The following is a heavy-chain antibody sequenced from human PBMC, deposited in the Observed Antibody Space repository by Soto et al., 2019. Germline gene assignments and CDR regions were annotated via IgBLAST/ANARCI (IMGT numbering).Heavy chain of an antibody. D-gene: IGHD2-15*01. CDR2: IIPIFGTA. J-gene: IGHJ4*02. CDR3: ARFLEGGGYCDY. CDR1: GGTFSSYA. V-gene: IGHV1-69*01. Sequence: QVQLVQSGAEVKKPGSSVKVSCKASGGTFSSYAISWVRQARGQGLEWMGGIIPIFGTANYAQKCQGRVTITADESTSTAYMELSSLRSEDTAVYYCARFLEGGGYCDYWGQGTLVTVSS.